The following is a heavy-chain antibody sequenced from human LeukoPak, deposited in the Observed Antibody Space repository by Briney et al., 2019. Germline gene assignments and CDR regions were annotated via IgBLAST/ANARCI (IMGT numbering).Heavy chain of an antibody. Sequence: AGGSLRLSCAASGFAFSSYAMSWVRQAPGKGLEWVSAISGSGGSTYYADSVKGRFTISRDNSKNTLYLQMNSLRAEDTAVYYCASSPIDASGSYFSLDYWGQGTLVTVSS. CDR3: ASSPIDASGSYFSLDY. V-gene: IGHV3-23*01. CDR1: GFAFSSYA. J-gene: IGHJ4*02. CDR2: ISGSGGST. D-gene: IGHD3-10*01.